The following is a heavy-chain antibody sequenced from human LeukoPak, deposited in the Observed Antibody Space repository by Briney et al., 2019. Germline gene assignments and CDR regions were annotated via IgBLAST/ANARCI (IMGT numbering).Heavy chain of an antibody. J-gene: IGHJ4*02. D-gene: IGHD6-13*01. V-gene: IGHV1-24*01. CDR1: GYTLTELS. CDR2: FDPEDGET. Sequence: ASVKASCKVSGYTLTELSMHWVRQAPGKGLEWMGGFDPEDGETIYAQKFQGRVTMTEDTSTDTAYMELSSLRSEDTAVYYCATRRRDGYSSSWYYFDYWGQGTLVTVSS. CDR3: ATRRRDGYSSSWYYFDY.